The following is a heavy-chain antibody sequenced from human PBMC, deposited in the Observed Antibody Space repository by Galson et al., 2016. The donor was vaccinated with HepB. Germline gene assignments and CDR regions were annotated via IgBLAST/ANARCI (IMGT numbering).Heavy chain of an antibody. CDR3: ARGMYYYDSRETA. Sequence: ETLSLTCAVSGASISRGNWWNWVRQPPGKGLEWIGEVYHSGSTSYNPSLKSRVTISVDKSKNQFSLNLSSVTAADTAVYYCARGMYYYDSRETAWGQGALVTVSP. CDR1: GASISRGNW. V-gene: IGHV4-4*02. CDR2: VYHSGST. J-gene: IGHJ5*02. D-gene: IGHD3-22*01.